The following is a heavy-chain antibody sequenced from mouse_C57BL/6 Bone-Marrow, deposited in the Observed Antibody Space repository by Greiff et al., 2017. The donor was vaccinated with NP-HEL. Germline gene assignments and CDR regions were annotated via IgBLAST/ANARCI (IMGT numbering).Heavy chain of an antibody. CDR1: GYTFTSYW. CDR2: IDPSDSYT. D-gene: IGHD3-3*01. Sequence: QVQLQQPGAELVKPGASVKLSCKASGYTFTSYWMQWVKQRPGQGLEWIGEIDPSDSYTNYNQKFKGKATLTVDTSSSTAYMQLSSLTSEDSAVYYCAASGELGNFDVWGTGTTVTVSS. V-gene: IGHV1-50*01. J-gene: IGHJ1*03. CDR3: AASGELGNFDV.